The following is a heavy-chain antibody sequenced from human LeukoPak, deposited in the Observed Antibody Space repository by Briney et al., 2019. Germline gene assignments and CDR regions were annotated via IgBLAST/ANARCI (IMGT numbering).Heavy chain of an antibody. J-gene: IGHJ4*02. CDR3: AKDQFYYYDSSGSYHGAPFEY. D-gene: IGHD3-22*01. Sequence: PGGSLRLSCAASGFTFTSSAMTWVRQIPGKGLDWVSTISDSADSTYYADSVKGRFTISRDNTNNTLSLQMSGLRVEDTAVYYCAKDQFYYYDSSGSYHGAPFEYWGQGALVTVSA. CDR2: ISDSADST. CDR1: GFTFTSSA. V-gene: IGHV3-23*01.